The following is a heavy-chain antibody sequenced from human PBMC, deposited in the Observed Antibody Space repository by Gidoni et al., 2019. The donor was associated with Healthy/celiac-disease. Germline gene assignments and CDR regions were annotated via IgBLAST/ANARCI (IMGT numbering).Heavy chain of an antibody. D-gene: IGHD4-17*01. J-gene: IGHJ4*02. Sequence: QVQLQQWGAGLLKPSETLSLTCAVYGGSFSGYYWSWIRQPPGKGLEWIGEINHSGSTNYNPSLKSRVTISVDTSKNQFSLKLSSVTAADTAVYYCATSYDYGDPGCAYWGQGTLVTVSS. CDR1: GGSFSGYY. V-gene: IGHV4-34*01. CDR2: INHSGST. CDR3: ATSYDYGDPGCAY.